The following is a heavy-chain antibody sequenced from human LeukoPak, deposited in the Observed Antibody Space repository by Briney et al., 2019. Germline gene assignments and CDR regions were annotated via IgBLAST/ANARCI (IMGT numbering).Heavy chain of an antibody. V-gene: IGHV3-74*01. J-gene: IGHJ4*02. CDR3: AKGPAAGGFDY. D-gene: IGHD6-13*01. Sequence: GGSLRLSCTASGFSFSGHWMHWARQLPGKGLVWVSRISPTGSTTSYADSVKGRFTISRDNFRNSLSLQMSSLRAEDTAVYYCAKGPAAGGFDYWGQGILVTVSS. CDR2: ISPTGSTT. CDR1: GFSFSGHW.